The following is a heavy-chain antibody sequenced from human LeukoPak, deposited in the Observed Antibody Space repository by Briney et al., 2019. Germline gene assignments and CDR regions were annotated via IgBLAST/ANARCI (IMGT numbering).Heavy chain of an antibody. CDR2: IYYSGST. CDR1: GGSISSYY. Sequence: SETLSLTCTVSGGSISSYYWSWIRQPPGKGLEWIGYIYYSGSTNYNPSLKSRVTISVDTSKNQFSLKLSSVTAADTAVYYCARVREDFREYYMDVWGKGTTVTVSS. CDR3: ARVREDFREYYMDV. J-gene: IGHJ6*03. V-gene: IGHV4-59*01. D-gene: IGHD3-10*01.